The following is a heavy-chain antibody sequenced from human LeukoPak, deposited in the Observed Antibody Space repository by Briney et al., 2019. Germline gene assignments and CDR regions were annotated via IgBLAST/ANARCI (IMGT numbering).Heavy chain of an antibody. J-gene: IGHJ6*03. CDR2: IKGDGSET. CDR3: ARDGGSYYLLNYYYYMDV. D-gene: IGHD1-26*01. V-gene: IGHV3-7*01. Sequence: PGGSLRLSCAASGFTFSNYWMTWVRQAPGKGLEWVANIKGDGSETHYVDSVEGRFTISRDNAKNSLYLQMNSLRAEDTAVYYCARDGGSYYLLNYYYYMDVWGKGTTVTVSS. CDR1: GFTFSNYW.